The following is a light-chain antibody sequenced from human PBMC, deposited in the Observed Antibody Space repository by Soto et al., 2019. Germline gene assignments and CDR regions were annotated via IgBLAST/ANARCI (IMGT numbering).Light chain of an antibody. J-gene: IGLJ2*01. Sequence: QSVLTQPPSVSAAPGQTVTVSCSGNKSNVGRNYVSWYQQFPGTAPRLLIYDTNKRPSGIPGRFSGSKSGTSATLGITGLQTGDEAIYYCGTWDSRLSGVFFGGGTKVTVL. CDR3: GTWDSRLSGVF. V-gene: IGLV1-51*01. CDR1: KSNVGRNY. CDR2: DTN.